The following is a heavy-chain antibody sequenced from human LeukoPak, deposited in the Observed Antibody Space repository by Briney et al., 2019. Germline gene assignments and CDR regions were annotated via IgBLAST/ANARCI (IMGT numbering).Heavy chain of an antibody. D-gene: IGHD6-13*01. J-gene: IGHJ5*02. CDR3: ARDLGSSWAWFDP. Sequence: PSETLSLTCTVSGGSISSSSYYWGWIRQPPGKGLEWIGSIYYSGSTYYNPSLKSRVTISVDTSKNQFSLKLSSVTAADTAVYYCARDLGSSWAWFDPWGQGTLVTVSS. CDR1: GGSISSSSYY. CDR2: IYYSGST. V-gene: IGHV4-39*07.